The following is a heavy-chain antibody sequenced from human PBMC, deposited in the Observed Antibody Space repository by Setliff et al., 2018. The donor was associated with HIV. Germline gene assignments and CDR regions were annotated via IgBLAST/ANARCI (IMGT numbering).Heavy chain of an antibody. CDR2: ISSSSSYI. D-gene: IGHD3-22*01. CDR3: ARSFPYYYESSGLYAMDV. CDR1: GFTVSSNY. V-gene: IGHV3-21*01. Sequence: ALRLSCAASGFTVSSNYMSWVRQAPGEGLEWVSSISSSSSYIYYADSVKGRFTISRDNSKNTMYLQMNTLRVEDTAVYYCARSFPYYYESSGLYAMDVWGQGTTVTVSS. J-gene: IGHJ6*02.